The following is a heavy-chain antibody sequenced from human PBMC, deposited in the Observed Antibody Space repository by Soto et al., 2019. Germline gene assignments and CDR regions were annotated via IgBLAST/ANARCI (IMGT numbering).Heavy chain of an antibody. D-gene: IGHD3-16*01. CDR3: ASGETYLGV. CDR1: RDTFNKYA. V-gene: IGHV1-69*01. CDR2: IIPIFSSR. Sequence: QVQLVQSGAEVKKPGSSVKVSCKTSRDTFNKYAFNWVRQAPGQGLEWMGWIIPIFSSRNYAEKFQGSVTITADDSTSTAYMELWSLRFEDTAVYYCASGETYLGVWGQGTTVTVSS. J-gene: IGHJ6*02.